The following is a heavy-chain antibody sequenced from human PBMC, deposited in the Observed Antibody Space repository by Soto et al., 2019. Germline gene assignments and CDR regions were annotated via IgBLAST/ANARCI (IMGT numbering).Heavy chain of an antibody. CDR1: GGTFISQT. V-gene: IGHV1-69*08. J-gene: IGHJ4*02. Sequence: QVQLVQSGPEVKKPGSSVKVSCKASGGTFISQTFGWVRQAPGQGLEWMGTIIPYLDIANYAQKFQDRVKMTADKSTRTSYMELNSLRSEDTAIYYCAREAANSGYGKVDFDYWGQGTLVTVSS. CDR3: AREAANSGYGKVDFDY. D-gene: IGHD3-22*01. CDR2: IIPYLDIA.